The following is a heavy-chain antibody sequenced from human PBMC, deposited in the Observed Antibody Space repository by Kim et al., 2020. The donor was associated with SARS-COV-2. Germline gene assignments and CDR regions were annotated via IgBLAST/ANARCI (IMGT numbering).Heavy chain of an antibody. D-gene: IGHD6-19*01. V-gene: IGHV3-23*01. CDR2: IRPSGGRT. CDR1: KFTFSSYA. J-gene: IGHJ4*02. Sequence: GGSLRLSCAASKFTFSSYAMSWIRQAPAKGLEWVSVIRPSGGRTYYADSVKGRFSVSRDDFKNTVYLQMDSLRADDTAIYYCARETLSRGWYSVDYWGRGTLVTVSS. CDR3: ARETLSRGWYSVDY.